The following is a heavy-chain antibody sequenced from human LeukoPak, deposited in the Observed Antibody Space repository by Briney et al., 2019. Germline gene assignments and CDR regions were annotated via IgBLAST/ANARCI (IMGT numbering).Heavy chain of an antibody. V-gene: IGHV4-34*01. D-gene: IGHD2-21*01. CDR2: INHSGST. Sequence: SETLSLTCAVHGGSFSGYYWSWIRQPPGKGLEWIGEINHSGSTNYNPSLKSRVTISVDTSKNQFSLKLSSVTAADTAVYYCARDSPPNAFDIWGQGTMVTVSS. CDR3: ARDSPPNAFDI. J-gene: IGHJ3*02. CDR1: GGSFSGYY.